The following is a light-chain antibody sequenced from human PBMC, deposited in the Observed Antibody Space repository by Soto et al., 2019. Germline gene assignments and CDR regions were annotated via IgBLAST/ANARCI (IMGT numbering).Light chain of an antibody. J-gene: IGLJ3*02. Sequence: QLVLTQSPSASASLGASVKLTCTLSSGHSSYAIAWHQQQPEKAPRYLMKLNSDGSHSKGDGIPDRFSGSSSGAERYLTISGLQSEDEADYYCQTWGTGIVFGGGTKLTVL. CDR1: SGHSSYA. V-gene: IGLV4-69*01. CDR2: LNSDGSH. CDR3: QTWGTGIV.